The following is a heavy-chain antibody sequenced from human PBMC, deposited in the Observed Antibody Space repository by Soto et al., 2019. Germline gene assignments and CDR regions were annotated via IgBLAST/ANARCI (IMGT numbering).Heavy chain of an antibody. CDR2: ISSSSSTI. CDR1: GFTFSSYS. D-gene: IGHD3-3*01. V-gene: IGHV3-48*01. Sequence: GGSLRLSCAASGFTFSSYSMNWVRQAPGKGLEWVSYISSSSSTIYYADSVKGRFTISRDNAKNSLYLQMNSLRAEDTAVYYCARDPGYDFWSGSWRGSYYYYMDVWGKGTTVTVSS. J-gene: IGHJ6*03. CDR3: ARDPGYDFWSGSWRGSYYYYMDV.